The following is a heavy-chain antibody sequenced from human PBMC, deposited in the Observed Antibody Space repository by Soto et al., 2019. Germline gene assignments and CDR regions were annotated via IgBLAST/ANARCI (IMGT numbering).Heavy chain of an antibody. CDR3: ARVHDGWFNVCCDS. J-gene: IGHJ4*02. V-gene: IGHV1-3*01. D-gene: IGHD1-1*01. CDR1: GYTFSDYF. Sequence: QVQLVQSGAELRKPWASVRVSCQAFGYTFSDYFIQWVRKAPGQRLEWIGWINAGSGHTKYSEKFQGRITMSSDTSARTDYMDLSSLRPEDTAVYYCARVHDGWFNVCCDSWGQGTMVTVSS. CDR2: INAGSGHT.